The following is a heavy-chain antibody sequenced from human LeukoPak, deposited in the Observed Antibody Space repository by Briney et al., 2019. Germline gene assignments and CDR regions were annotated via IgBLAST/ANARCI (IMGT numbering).Heavy chain of an antibody. CDR1: GFTFSSYA. D-gene: IGHD4-23*01. CDR3: ASLGDYGGNSGLFGGVDY. Sequence: GGSLRLSCAASGFTFSSYAMSWVRQAPGKGLEWVSAISGSGGSTYYADSVKGRFTISRDNSKNSLYLQMNSLRAEDTAVYYCASLGDYGGNSGLFGGVDYWGQGTLVTVSS. CDR2: ISGSGGST. J-gene: IGHJ4*02. V-gene: IGHV3-23*01.